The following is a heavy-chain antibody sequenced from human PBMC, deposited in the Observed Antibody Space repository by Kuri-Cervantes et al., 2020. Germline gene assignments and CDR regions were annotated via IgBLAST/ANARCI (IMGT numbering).Heavy chain of an antibody. J-gene: IGHJ5*02. CDR3: ARRLAAAGNWFDP. Sequence: SETLSLTCTVSGGSISSSGYYWGWIRQPPGKGLEWIGNIYYSGSTYHNPSLKSRVTISVDTSKNQFSLKLSSVTAADTAVYYCARRLAAAGNWFDPWGQGTLVTVSS. V-gene: IGHV4-39*01. CDR1: GGSISSSGYY. D-gene: IGHD6-13*01. CDR2: IYYSGST.